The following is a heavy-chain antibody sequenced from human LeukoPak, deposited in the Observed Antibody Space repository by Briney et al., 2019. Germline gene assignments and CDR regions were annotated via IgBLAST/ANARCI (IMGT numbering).Heavy chain of an antibody. CDR2: IIPIFGTA. D-gene: IGHD6-13*01. CDR1: GGTFSSYA. CDR3: AREGSSSWYRRGYYYGMDV. J-gene: IGHJ6*02. V-gene: IGHV1-69*05. Sequence: ASVNVSCKASGGTFSSYAISWVRQAPGQGLEWMGGIIPIFGTANYAQKFQGRVTITRDTSASTAYMELSSLRSEDTAVYYCAREGSSSWYRRGYYYGMDVWGQGTTVTVSS.